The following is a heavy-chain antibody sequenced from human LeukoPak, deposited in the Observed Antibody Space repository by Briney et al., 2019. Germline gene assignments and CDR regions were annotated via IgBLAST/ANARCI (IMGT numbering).Heavy chain of an antibody. CDR2: IYYSGST. CDR3: AIPTGSPYNWFDP. D-gene: IGHD2-8*02. Sequence: SETLSLTCTVSGGSISSCCYYWGWIRQSPGKGLEWIGSIYYSGSTYYSPSLKSRVTISVDTSKNQFSLKLSSVTAADTAVYYCAIPTGSPYNWFDPWGQGTLVTVSS. CDR1: GGSISSCCYY. V-gene: IGHV4-39*01. J-gene: IGHJ5*02.